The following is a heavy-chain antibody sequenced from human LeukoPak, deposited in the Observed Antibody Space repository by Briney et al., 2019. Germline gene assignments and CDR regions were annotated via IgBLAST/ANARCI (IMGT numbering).Heavy chain of an antibody. CDR1: GDSVSTNSAA. V-gene: IGHV6-1*01. J-gene: IGHJ3*02. CDR3: AREFEQQLAYDAFDM. Sequence: SQTLSLTCAISGDSVSTNSAAWNWIRQSPSRGLEWLERTYYRSKWYNDYAESVKSRMTIKQDTSKNQFSLQLNSVTPEDTAVYYCAREFEQQLAYDAFDMWGQGTVVTVSS. D-gene: IGHD6-13*01. CDR2: TYYRSKWYN.